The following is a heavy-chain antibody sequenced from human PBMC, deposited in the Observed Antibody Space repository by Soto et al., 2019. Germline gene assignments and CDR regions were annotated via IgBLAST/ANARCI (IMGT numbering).Heavy chain of an antibody. J-gene: IGHJ5*02. CDR1: GGSIASGNSYS. CDR2: ISHTGST. D-gene: IGHD3-16*01. CDR3: ARAVAPYLGTWFDP. V-gene: IGHV4-30-2*01. Sequence: PSETLSLTCAVSGGSIASGNSYSWSCIRQPPGKGLEWIGSISHTGSTSYNPSLKGRVTMSVDKSKNHFSLKLSSVTAADMAVYYCARAVAPYLGTWFDPWGQGTLVTVSS.